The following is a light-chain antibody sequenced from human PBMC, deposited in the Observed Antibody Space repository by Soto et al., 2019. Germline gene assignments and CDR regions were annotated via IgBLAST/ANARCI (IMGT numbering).Light chain of an antibody. Sequence: IQMTQSPSSLSASVGDSVTVTCRASQSINIYLNWYQQKPGKAPTLLIYGASSLQSGVPSRFTGGGSRTDFTLTISSLQPADFSTDYCQQSYRSPYTFGQGTKLEIK. J-gene: IGKJ2*01. V-gene: IGKV1-39*01. CDR3: QQSYRSPYT. CDR2: GAS. CDR1: QSINIY.